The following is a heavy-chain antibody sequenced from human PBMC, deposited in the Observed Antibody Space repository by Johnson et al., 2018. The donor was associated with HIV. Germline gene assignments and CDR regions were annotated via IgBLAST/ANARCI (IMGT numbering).Heavy chain of an antibody. CDR3: AKDLVDTAMDDAFDI. Sequence: MLLVESGGGVVQPGRSLRLSCAASGFTFSSYGMHWVRQAPGKGLEWVAVTSYDGGNKYYADSVKGRLTISRDNSKNTLYLQMNSLRAEDTAVYYCAKDLVDTAMDDAFDIWGQGTMVTVSS. V-gene: IGHV3-30*18. CDR2: TSYDGGNK. D-gene: IGHD5-18*01. CDR1: GFTFSSYG. J-gene: IGHJ3*02.